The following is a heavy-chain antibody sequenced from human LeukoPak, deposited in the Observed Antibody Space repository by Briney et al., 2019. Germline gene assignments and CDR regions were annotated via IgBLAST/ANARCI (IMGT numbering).Heavy chain of an antibody. V-gene: IGHV3-30*03. CDR3: ARGRYWLDP. Sequence: PGGSLRLSCAASGFTFSSYGMHWVRQAPGKGLEWVAVISYDGSNKYYADSVKGRFTISRDNSQNTLYLQMNSLRAEDTAVYYCARGRYWLDPWGQGTLVTVSS. CDR1: GFTFSSYG. CDR2: ISYDGSNK. J-gene: IGHJ5*02.